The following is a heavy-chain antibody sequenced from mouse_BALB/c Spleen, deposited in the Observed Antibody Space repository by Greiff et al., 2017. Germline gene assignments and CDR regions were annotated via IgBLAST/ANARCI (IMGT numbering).Heavy chain of an antibody. Sequence: VQLQQSGPGLVKPSQSLSLTCSVTGYSITSGYYWNWIRQFPGNKLEWMGYISYDGSNNYNPSLKNRISITRDTSMNQFFLKLNSVTTEDTATYYCAFYDGSSHWYFDVWGAGTTVTVSS. J-gene: IGHJ1*01. V-gene: IGHV3-6*02. D-gene: IGHD1-1*01. CDR3: AFYDGSSHWYFDV. CDR1: GYSITSGYY. CDR2: ISYDGSN.